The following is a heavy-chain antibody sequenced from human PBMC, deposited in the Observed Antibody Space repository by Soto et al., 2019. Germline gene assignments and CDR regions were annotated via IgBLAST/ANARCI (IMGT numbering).Heavy chain of an antibody. J-gene: IGHJ6*02. Sequence: GGSLRLSCAASGFTFSSYGMHWVRQAPGKGLEWVAVIWYDGSNKYYADSVKGRFTISRDNSKNTLYLQMNSLRAEDTAVYYCARDRMGELLFVYYYGMDVWGQGTTVTVSS. V-gene: IGHV3-33*01. D-gene: IGHD1-26*01. CDR2: IWYDGSNK. CDR1: GFTFSSYG. CDR3: ARDRMGELLFVYYYGMDV.